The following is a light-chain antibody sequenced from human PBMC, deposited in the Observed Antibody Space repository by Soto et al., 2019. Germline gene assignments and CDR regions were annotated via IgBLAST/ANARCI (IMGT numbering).Light chain of an antibody. CDR1: QSINTF. CDR2: DAS. J-gene: IGKJ4*01. Sequence: EVLLTQSPATLSVSPGESVTLSCRASQSINTFLAWYQQKPGQAPRLLIYDASYRAAGIPARFSGHGSGTDFTLTINSLEPEDFAVYHCQQRSIWPLTFGGGTRVE. CDR3: QQRSIWPLT. V-gene: IGKV3-11*01.